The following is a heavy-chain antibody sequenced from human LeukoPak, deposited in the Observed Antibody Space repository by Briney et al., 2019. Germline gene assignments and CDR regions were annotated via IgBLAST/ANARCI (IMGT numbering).Heavy chain of an antibody. J-gene: IGHJ3*02. D-gene: IGHD3-3*01. V-gene: IGHV4-39*01. CDR1: GGSISSTTYY. CDR2: IYYGGST. Sequence: SETLSLTCTVSGGSISSTTYYWGWIRQPPGKGLEWIGNIYYGGSTYYNPSLKSRVTISVDTSNNQFSLRLTSVTAADTAVFYCARQNFWRGSYAPPVLDIWGQGTMVTVSS. CDR3: ARQNFWRGSYAPPVLDI.